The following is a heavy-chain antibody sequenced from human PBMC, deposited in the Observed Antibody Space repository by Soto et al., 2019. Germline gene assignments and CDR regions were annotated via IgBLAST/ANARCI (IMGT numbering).Heavy chain of an antibody. D-gene: IGHD6-13*01. V-gene: IGHV4-31*03. CDR3: ARADKIAAAGIFINFDY. J-gene: IGHJ4*02. CDR2: IYYSGST. Sequence: SETLSLTCTVSGGSISSGGYYWSWIRQHPGKGLEWIGYIYYSGSTYYNPSLKSRVTISVDTSKNQFSLKLSSVTAADTAVYYCARADKIAAAGIFINFDYWGQGTLVTVSS. CDR1: GGSISSGGYY.